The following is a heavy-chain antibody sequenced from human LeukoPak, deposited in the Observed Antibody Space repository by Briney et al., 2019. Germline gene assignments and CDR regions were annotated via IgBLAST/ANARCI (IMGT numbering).Heavy chain of an antibody. CDR2: IKQDGSEK. J-gene: IGHJ4*02. D-gene: IGHD2-2*01. CDR1: GFTFSSYW. V-gene: IGHV3-7*04. CDR3: ARDSEGYCSSTSCFGIGY. Sequence: SGGSLRLSCGASGFTFSSYWMSWVRQAPGKGLEWVANIKQDGSEKYYVDSVKGRLTISRDNAKNSLYLQMNSLRAEDTAVYYCARDSEGYCSSTSCFGIGYWGQGTLVTVSS.